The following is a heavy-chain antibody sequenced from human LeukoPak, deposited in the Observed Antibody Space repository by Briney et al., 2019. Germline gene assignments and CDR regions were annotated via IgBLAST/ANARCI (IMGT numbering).Heavy chain of an antibody. CDR2: ISGSGGST. CDR3: VRGIAHFDY. CDR1: GFTFSSYG. J-gene: IGHJ4*02. D-gene: IGHD2-21*01. V-gene: IGHV3-23*01. Sequence: GSLRLSCAASGFTFSSYGMSWVRQAPGKGLEWVSAISGSGGSTYYADSVKGRFTISRDNSKNTLYLQMNSLRAEDTAVYYCVRGIAHFDYWGQGTLVTVSS.